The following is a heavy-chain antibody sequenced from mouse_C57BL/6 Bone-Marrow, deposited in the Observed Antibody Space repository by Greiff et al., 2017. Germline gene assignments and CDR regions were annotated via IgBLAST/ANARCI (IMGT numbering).Heavy chain of an antibody. CDR3: ATYYFHAMDY. CDR1: GFTFSDYG. D-gene: IGHD1-1*01. CDR2: ISSGSSTI. J-gene: IGHJ4*01. V-gene: IGHV5-17*01. Sequence: DVKLQESGGGLVKPGGSLKLSCAASGFTFSDYGMHWVRQAPEKGLEWVAYISSGSSTIYYADTVKGRFTISRDNAKNTLFLQMTSLRSEDTAMYYCATYYFHAMDYWGQGTSVTVSS.